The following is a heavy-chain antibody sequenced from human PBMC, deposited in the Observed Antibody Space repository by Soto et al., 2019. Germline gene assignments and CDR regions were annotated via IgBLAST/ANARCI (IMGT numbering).Heavy chain of an antibody. Sequence: SETLSLTCTVSGGSVSSGSYQWSWTRQSPGKGLEWIGYIYYTGSTNYNPSLKSRVTISVDTSKNQFSLKLTSVTAADTALYFCARLQVYDFWSGSVPMDVWGQGTTVTVSS. V-gene: IGHV4-61*01. CDR1: GGSVSSGSYQ. CDR3: ARLQVYDFWSGSVPMDV. CDR2: IYYTGST. D-gene: IGHD3-3*01. J-gene: IGHJ6*02.